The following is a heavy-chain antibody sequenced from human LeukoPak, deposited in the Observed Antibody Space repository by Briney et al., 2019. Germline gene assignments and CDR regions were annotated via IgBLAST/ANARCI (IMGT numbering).Heavy chain of an antibody. CDR1: GFTFSSYG. J-gene: IGHJ4*02. CDR2: IWYDGSNK. D-gene: IGHD6-19*01. V-gene: IGHV3-33*06. CDR3: AKNKFSGWGFFDY. Sequence: PGRSLRLSCAASGFTFSSYGMHWVRQAPGKGLEWVAVIWYDGSNKYYADSVKGRFTISRDNSKNMLYLQMNSLRAEDTAVYYCAKNKFSGWGFFDYWGQGTLVTVSS.